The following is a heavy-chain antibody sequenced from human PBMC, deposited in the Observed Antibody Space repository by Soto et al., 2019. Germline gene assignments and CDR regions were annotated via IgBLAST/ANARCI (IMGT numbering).Heavy chain of an antibody. V-gene: IGHV1-8*01. CDR3: ARGIATGQLDP. Sequence: ASVKVSCKASGYTFNTYDIYWMRQATGQGLEWMGWMNPYNGNTGYAQKFQGRVIITRDTSASTAYMDLSSLRSEDTAVYYCARGIATGQLDPWGQGTLVTVSS. D-gene: IGHD2-15*01. J-gene: IGHJ5*02. CDR1: GYTFNTYD. CDR2: MNPYNGNT.